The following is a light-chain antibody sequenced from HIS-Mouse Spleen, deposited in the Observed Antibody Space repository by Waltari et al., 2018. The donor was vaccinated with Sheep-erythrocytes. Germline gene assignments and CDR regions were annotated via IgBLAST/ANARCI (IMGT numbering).Light chain of an antibody. CDR3: QAWDSSTVV. Sequence: SYELTQPPSVSVSPGQTASITCPGGKWGDKYACWYQQKPGQSPVLVIYQDSKRPSGIPERFSGSNSGNTATLTISGTQAMDEADYYCQAWDSSTVVFGGGTKLTVL. CDR1: KWGDKY. J-gene: IGLJ2*01. CDR2: QDS. V-gene: IGLV3-1*01.